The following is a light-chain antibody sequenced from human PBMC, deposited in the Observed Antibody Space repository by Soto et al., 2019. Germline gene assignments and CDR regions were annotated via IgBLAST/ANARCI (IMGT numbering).Light chain of an antibody. J-gene: IGKJ1*01. CDR1: QGFSNY. Sequence: DIPMTQSPSSLSASVGDRVTITCRASQGFSNYLAWYQQRPGNAPKLLIYAASSLQSGVPSRFSGSGSGTDFTLTISSLQPEDFATYYCQQANSFPSITFGQGTKVDIK. V-gene: IGKV1-12*02. CDR3: QQANSFPSIT. CDR2: AAS.